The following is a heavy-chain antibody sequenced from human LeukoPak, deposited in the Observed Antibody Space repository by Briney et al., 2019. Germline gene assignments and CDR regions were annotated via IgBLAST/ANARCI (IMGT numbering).Heavy chain of an antibody. J-gene: IGHJ4*02. Sequence: PSETLSLTCTVSGGSISSYYWSWIRQPPGKGLEWIGYIYYSGSTNYNPSLKSRVTISVDTSKNQFSLKLSSVTAADTAVYYCARRYCSGGSCYLIDWGQGTLVTVSS. D-gene: IGHD2-15*01. V-gene: IGHV4-59*08. CDR3: ARRYCSGGSCYLID. CDR1: GGSISSYY. CDR2: IYYSGST.